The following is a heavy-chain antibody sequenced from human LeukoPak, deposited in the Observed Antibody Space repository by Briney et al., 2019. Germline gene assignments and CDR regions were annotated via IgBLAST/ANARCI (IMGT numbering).Heavy chain of an antibody. Sequence: SETLSLTCTVSGVSSSSSYWSWIRQPPGKGLEWIGYIFYTGDSNHNPSFKSRVSISLDTSKDQISLKLSSVTAADTAVYYCARHGWHAWYFDLWGRGTLVTVSS. D-gene: IGHD6-19*01. V-gene: IGHV4-59*08. J-gene: IGHJ2*01. CDR3: ARHGWHAWYFDL. CDR2: IFYTGDS. CDR1: GVSSSSSY.